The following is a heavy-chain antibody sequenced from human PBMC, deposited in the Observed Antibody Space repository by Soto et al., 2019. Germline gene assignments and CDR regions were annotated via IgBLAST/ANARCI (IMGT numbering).Heavy chain of an antibody. CDR1: GGSISSGGYY. V-gene: IGHV4-31*03. CDR3: ARVLDCSGGSCYDAFDI. J-gene: IGHJ3*02. CDR2: IYYRGST. D-gene: IGHD2-15*01. Sequence: QVQLQESGPGLVKPSQTLSLTCTVSGGSISSGGYYWSWIRQHPGKGLEWIGYIYYRGSTYYNPSLKSRVTISVDTSKKQFSLKLSSVTAADTAVYYWARVLDCSGGSCYDAFDIWGQGTMVTVSS.